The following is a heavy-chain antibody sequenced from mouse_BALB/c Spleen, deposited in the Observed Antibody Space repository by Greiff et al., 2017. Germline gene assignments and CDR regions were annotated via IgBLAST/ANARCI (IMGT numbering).Heavy chain of an antibody. D-gene: IGHD1-1*01. Sequence: VHVKQSGPELVKPGASVKISCKASGYSFTGYFMNWVMQSHGKSLEWIGRINPYNGDTFYNQKFKGKATLTVDKSSSTAHMELRSLASEDSAVYYGARAGHYYSSSYVHAMDYWGQGTSVTVSS. CDR1: GYSFTGYF. CDR2: INPYNGDT. V-gene: IGHV1-20*02. J-gene: IGHJ4*01. CDR3: ARAGHYYSSSYVHAMDY.